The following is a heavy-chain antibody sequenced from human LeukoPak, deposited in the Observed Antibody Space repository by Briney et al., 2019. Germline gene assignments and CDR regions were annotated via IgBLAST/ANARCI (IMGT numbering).Heavy chain of an antibody. CDR2: IYYSGST. D-gene: IGHD3-10*01. CDR3: ARVCIGSGIFIDY. Sequence: SETLSLTCTVSGASISSGGYYWSWIRQHLGKGLEWIGYIYYSGSTYYNPSLKSRVTISVDTSKIQFSLKLNSVTAADTAVYYCARVCIGSGIFIDYWGQGTLVTVSS. J-gene: IGHJ4*02. V-gene: IGHV4-31*03. CDR1: GASISSGGYY.